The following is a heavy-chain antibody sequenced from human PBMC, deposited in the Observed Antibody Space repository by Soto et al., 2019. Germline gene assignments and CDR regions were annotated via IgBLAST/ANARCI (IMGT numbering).Heavy chain of an antibody. V-gene: IGHV4-30-2*01. CDR1: GGSISSGGYS. J-gene: IGHJ4*02. D-gene: IGHD2-8*01. CDR2: IYHSGST. CDR3: ARGVKDIVLMVYAIGGYYFDY. Sequence: TLSLTCAVSGGSISSGGYSWSWIRQPPGKGLEWIGYIYHSGSTYYNPSLKSRVTISVDRSKNQFSLKLSSVTAADTAVYYCARGVKDIVLMVYAIGGYYFDYWGQGTLVTVSS.